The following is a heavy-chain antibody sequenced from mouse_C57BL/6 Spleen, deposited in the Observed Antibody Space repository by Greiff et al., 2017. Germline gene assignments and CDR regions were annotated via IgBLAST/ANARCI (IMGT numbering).Heavy chain of an antibody. CDR2: FDPSDSYT. V-gene: IGHV1-69*01. CDR1: GYTFTSYW. D-gene: IGHD6-1*01. CDR3: AREARDY. J-gene: IGHJ4*01. Sequence: QVQLQQPGAELVMPGASVKLSCKASGYTFTSYWMHWVKQRPGQGLEWIGEFDPSDSYTNYNQKFKGKSTLTVDKSSSTAYMQLSSLTSEDSAVYDCAREARDYWGQGTTVTVSS.